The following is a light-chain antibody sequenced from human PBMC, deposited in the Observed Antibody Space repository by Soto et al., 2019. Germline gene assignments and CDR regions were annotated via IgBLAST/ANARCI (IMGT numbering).Light chain of an antibody. CDR3: QQYNLNSLS. CDR1: QNISSW. J-gene: IGKJ4*01. CDR2: QAS. Sequence: DIQMTQSPSTLSASIGDRVTITCRASQNISSWLSWYQQKPGKAPNLLIYQASILESGVPSRFSGSGSGTDFSLALSSLHPDDFAPLYCQQYNLNSLSFGGGTKVEIK. V-gene: IGKV1-5*03.